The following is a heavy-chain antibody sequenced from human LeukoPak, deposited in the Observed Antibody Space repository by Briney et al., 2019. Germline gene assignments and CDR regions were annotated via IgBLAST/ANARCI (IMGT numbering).Heavy chain of an antibody. Sequence: SETLSLTCTVYIGTVTSRKYEWDSMRQPPGKRLEWIGNIRYSGYTYYNPSLKSRVTMSVDTSKNQFSLKLSSVTATDTAVYYCARQEAAVDTGFDFWGQGTRVTVSS. CDR1: IGTVTSRKYE. CDR2: IRYSGYT. CDR3: ARQEAAVDTGFDF. J-gene: IGHJ4*02. V-gene: IGHV4-39*01. D-gene: IGHD1-14*01.